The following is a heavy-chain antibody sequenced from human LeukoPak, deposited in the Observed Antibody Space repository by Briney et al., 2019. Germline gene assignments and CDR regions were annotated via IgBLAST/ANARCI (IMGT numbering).Heavy chain of an antibody. Sequence: SETLSLTCTVSGGSINSYYWSWVRQPPGKGLEWIGYIYYSGSTNYNPSLKSRVTISVDTSNNKFSLKLTSLPAADTAVYYCVRHLSAGRPAFDIWGQGTMVTVSS. V-gene: IGHV4-59*08. D-gene: IGHD2-15*01. CDR2: IYYSGST. CDR3: VRHLSAGRPAFDI. J-gene: IGHJ3*02. CDR1: GGSINSYY.